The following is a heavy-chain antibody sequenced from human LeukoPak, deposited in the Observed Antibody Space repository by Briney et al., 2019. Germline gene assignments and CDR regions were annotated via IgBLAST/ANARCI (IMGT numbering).Heavy chain of an antibody. CDR3: AKVPAPGIAAAAPTY. CDR2: IRYEGSNK. D-gene: IGHD6-13*01. Sequence: GGSLRLSCAASGVTFRSYGMHWVRQAPGRGREWVAFIRYEGSNKYYADSVKGRFTISRDNSKHTLYLKTNSVRPEHTAVYYCAKVPAPGIAAAAPTYCGQATPVTVSS. V-gene: IGHV3-30*02. J-gene: IGHJ4*02. CDR1: GVTFRSYG.